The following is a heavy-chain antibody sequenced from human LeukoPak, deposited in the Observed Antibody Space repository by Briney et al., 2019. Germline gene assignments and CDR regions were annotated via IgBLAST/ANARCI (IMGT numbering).Heavy chain of an antibody. J-gene: IGHJ4*02. CDR3: ARNKLSSGLDY. D-gene: IGHD6-19*01. CDR2: INTAETIT. V-gene: IGHV3-74*01. CDR1: GFTVSSHW. Sequence: GGSLRLSCAASGFTVSSHWMHWLRQAPGKGLVWVSHINTAETITNYVDSVRGRFTISRDDAKNTLYLQMNNLRAEDTAVYYCARNKLSSGLDYWGQGTLVTVSS.